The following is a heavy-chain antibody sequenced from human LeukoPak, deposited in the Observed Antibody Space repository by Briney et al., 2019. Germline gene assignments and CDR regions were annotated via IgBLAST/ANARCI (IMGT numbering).Heavy chain of an antibody. CDR1: GFTFSDYY. J-gene: IGHJ4*02. CDR2: ISSSGSTI. V-gene: IGHV3-11*01. D-gene: IGHD2-2*01. Sequence: GGSLRLSCAASGFTFSDYYMSWIGQAPGKGLEWVSYISSSGSTIYYADSGKGRFIISRHNAKTSLYLQMNSLRAEDTALYYCPRIFGSSTSWRDYWAQGPLVTVSS. CDR3: PRIFGSSTSWRDY.